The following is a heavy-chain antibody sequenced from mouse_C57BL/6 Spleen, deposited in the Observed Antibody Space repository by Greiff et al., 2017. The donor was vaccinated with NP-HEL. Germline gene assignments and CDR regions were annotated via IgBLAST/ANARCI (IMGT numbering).Heavy chain of an antibody. Sequence: EVKLMESGPGLVKPSQSLSLTCSVTGYSITSGYYWNWIRQFPGNKLEWMGYISYDGSNNYNPSLKNRISITRDTSKNQFFLKLNSVTTEDTATYYCARGVFFAYWGQGTLVTVSA. J-gene: IGHJ3*01. CDR3: ARGVFFAY. V-gene: IGHV3-6*01. CDR2: ISYDGSN. CDR1: GYSITSGYY.